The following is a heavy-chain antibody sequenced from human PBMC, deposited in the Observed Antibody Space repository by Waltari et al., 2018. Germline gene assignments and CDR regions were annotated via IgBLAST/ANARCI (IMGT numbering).Heavy chain of an antibody. CDR1: GYTFTRHY. J-gene: IGHJ4*02. V-gene: IGHV1-46*01. CDR3: ARAASTYCSTTSCPGDY. CDR2: IKPSDDTK. D-gene: IGHD2-2*01. Sequence: QVQLVQSGAEVKEPGASVKVSCKASGYTFTRHYMHWVRQAPGQGLEWMGIIKPSDDTKAYTQKVQGRVTMTRDTSTNTFYMELSSLRSEDTAVYYCARAASTYCSTTSCPGDYWGQGTLVTVSS.